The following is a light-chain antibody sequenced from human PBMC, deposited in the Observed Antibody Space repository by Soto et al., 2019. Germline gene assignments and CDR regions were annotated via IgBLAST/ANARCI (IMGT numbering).Light chain of an antibody. CDR3: QHYDNTPPSFT. CDR1: QSVSSDY. Sequence: EIVLTQSPDTLSLSPGERATLSCRASQSVSSDYLVWYQQKPGLPPRLLISGASRRATGIPDRFSGSGSGTDFILTISRLEPEDFAVYYCQHYDNTPPSFTFGPGTKVDIK. J-gene: IGKJ3*01. V-gene: IGKV3-20*01. CDR2: GAS.